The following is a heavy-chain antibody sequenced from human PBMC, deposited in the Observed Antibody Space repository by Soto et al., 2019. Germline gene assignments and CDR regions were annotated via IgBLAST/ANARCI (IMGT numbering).Heavy chain of an antibody. D-gene: IGHD3-22*01. CDR2: IYWDDGK. V-gene: IGHV2-5*02. CDR1: GFSLSTSGVG. Sequence: QITLKESGPTLVKPTQTLTLTCTFSGFSLSTSGVGVGWIRQPPGKALEWLAVIYWDDGKRYRPSLKSRLTIPQDTSKNQVVLTMTNMDPVDTAIYYCAHLRYDSSGYHTYYFDYWGQGTLVTVSS. CDR3: AHLRYDSSGYHTYYFDY. J-gene: IGHJ4*02.